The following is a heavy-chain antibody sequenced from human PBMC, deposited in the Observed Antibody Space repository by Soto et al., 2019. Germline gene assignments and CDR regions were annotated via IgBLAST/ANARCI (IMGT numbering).Heavy chain of an antibody. Sequence: ASVKVSCKASGGSFSSYSINWMRQAPGQGLARMGGIIPIFGAPNYAREFQGRVTITADESTSTVYMELSSLRSEDTAVYYCARGNSYHYDSSGYKSPFQHWGQGTLVTVSS. CDR1: GGSFSSYS. J-gene: IGHJ4*02. V-gene: IGHV1-69*13. CDR2: IIPIFGAP. D-gene: IGHD3-22*01. CDR3: ARGNSYHYDSSGYKSPFQH.